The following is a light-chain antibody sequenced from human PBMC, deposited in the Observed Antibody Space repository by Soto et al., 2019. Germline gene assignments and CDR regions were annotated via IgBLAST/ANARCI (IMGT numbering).Light chain of an antibody. CDR2: AAS. CDR3: QQSDSTPYT. J-gene: IGKJ2*01. Sequence: DIQMTRSPSSLSASVGDRVTITCRASQSISSYLNWYQQKPGTAPKLLIYAASSLQSGVPSRFSGSGSGTDFTLTISSLQPEDFATYHCQQSDSTPYTFGQGTKREIK. V-gene: IGKV1-39*01. CDR1: QSISSY.